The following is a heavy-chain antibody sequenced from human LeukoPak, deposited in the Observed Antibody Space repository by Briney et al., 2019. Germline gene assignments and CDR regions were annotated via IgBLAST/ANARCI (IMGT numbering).Heavy chain of an antibody. CDR1: GFTFSSYG. Sequence: GRSLRLSCAASGFTFSSYGMHWVRQAPGKGLEWVAVISYDGSNKYYADSVKGRFTISRDNSKNTLYLQINSLRAGDTAVYYCANDRSMGLDYWGQGTLVSVSS. CDR2: ISYDGSNK. D-gene: IGHD3-10*01. CDR3: ANDRSMGLDY. V-gene: IGHV3-30*18. J-gene: IGHJ4*02.